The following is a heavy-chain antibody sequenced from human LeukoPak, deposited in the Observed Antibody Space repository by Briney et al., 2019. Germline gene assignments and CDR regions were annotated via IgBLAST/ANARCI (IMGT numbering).Heavy chain of an antibody. CDR3: AKDRVASTWPKDAFDI. V-gene: IGHV3-30*18. J-gene: IGHJ3*02. CDR1: GFTFSSYG. Sequence: PGGSLRLSCAASGFTFSSYGMQWVRQAPGKGLERVAVISYDGSNKYYADSVKGRFTISRDNSKNTLYLQMNSLRAEDTAVYYCAKDRVASTWPKDAFDIWGQGTMVTVSS. CDR2: ISYDGSNK. D-gene: IGHD6-13*01.